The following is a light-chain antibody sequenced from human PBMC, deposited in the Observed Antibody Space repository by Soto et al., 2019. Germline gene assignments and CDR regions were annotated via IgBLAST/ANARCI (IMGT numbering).Light chain of an antibody. V-gene: IGKV3-20*01. CDR3: QQYGSSGT. J-gene: IGKJ1*01. Sequence: IVLTQYPGTLSLSPGEKATCSCWAIQSVSNNYLAWSHQKPGQAPRSLIYGASNRATGIPDRFSARGSGTDFTLTISRLEPEDFAVYYCQQYGSSGTFGQGTKVDI. CDR2: GAS. CDR1: QSVSNNY.